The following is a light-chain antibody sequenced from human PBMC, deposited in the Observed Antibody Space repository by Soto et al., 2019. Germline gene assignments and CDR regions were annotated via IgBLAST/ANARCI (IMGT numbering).Light chain of an antibody. Sequence: EIVMTQSPATLSVSPGERATLSCRASQSVSSNLAWYQQKPGQAPRLLIYGASTRATGIPARFSGSGSGTEFTLTISSLKSADFAVYYCQQYNNWPTLGQGTKVEIK. V-gene: IGKV3-15*01. CDR1: QSVSSN. CDR3: QQYNNWPT. J-gene: IGKJ1*01. CDR2: GAS.